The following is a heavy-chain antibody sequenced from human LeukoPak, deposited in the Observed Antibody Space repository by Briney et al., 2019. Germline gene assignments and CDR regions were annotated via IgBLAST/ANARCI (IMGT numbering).Heavy chain of an antibody. CDR3: ARQNVVVTAMGDWFDP. Sequence: ASVKVSCKASGYTFNGYYKHWVRQAPGQGLEWMGWINPNSGGTNYAQKFQGRVTMTRDTSISTAYMELSRLRSDDTAVYYCARQNVVVTAMGDWFDPWGQGTLVTVSS. CDR1: GYTFNGYY. J-gene: IGHJ5*02. D-gene: IGHD2-21*02. CDR2: INPNSGGT. V-gene: IGHV1-2*02.